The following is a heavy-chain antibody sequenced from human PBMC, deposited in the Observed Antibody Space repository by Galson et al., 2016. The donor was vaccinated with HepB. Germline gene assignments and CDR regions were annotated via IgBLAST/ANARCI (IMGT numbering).Heavy chain of an antibody. D-gene: IGHD3-10*01. Sequence: SLRLSCAASGFTFSNYAMSWVRQAPGKGLEWVSSISGSGASTEYADSVKGRFTISRDKSRNTLYLQMDSLRGEDTAVYYCAKQMVRGVLRAYGLDGWGQGTTVTVSS. J-gene: IGHJ6*02. CDR1: GFTFSNYA. CDR3: AKQMVRGVLRAYGLDG. V-gene: IGHV3-23*01. CDR2: ISGSGAST.